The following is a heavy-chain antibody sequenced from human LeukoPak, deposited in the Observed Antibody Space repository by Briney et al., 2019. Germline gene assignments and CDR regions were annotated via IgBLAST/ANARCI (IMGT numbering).Heavy chain of an antibody. CDR1: GFTFSDYY. CDR2: ISNDESTI. V-gene: IGHV3-74*01. Sequence: GGSLRLSCAASGFTFSDYYMTWIRQAPGKGPVWVSLISNDESTIIYADSVKGRFTISRDNAKNTLYLQMSSLRAEDTAVYYCARDVGTWGQGTLVTVSS. CDR3: ARDVGT. J-gene: IGHJ5*02. D-gene: IGHD7-27*01.